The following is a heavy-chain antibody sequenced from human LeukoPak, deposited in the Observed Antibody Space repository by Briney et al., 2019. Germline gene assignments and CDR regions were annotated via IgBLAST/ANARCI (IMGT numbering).Heavy chain of an antibody. D-gene: IGHD4-17*01. CDR1: GGSISSGDYY. V-gene: IGHV4-61*02. J-gene: IGHJ4*02. CDR2: IYTSGST. Sequence: PSETLSLTCTVSGGSISSGDYYWSWIRQPAGKGLEWIGRIYTSGSTNYNPSLKSRVTISVDTSKNQFSLKLSSVTAADTAVYYCASTVPRTEIWGQGTLVTVSS. CDR3: ASTVPRTEI.